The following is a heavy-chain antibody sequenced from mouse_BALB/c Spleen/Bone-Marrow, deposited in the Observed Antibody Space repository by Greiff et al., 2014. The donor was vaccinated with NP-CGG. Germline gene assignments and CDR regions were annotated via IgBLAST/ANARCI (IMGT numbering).Heavy chain of an antibody. CDR3: ARGVPMDY. CDR2: IYPGDGDT. CDR1: GYAFSSYW. Sequence: VKLMESGAELVRPGSSVKISCKASGYAFSSYWMNWVKQRPGQGLEWIGQIYPGDGDTNYNGKFKGKATLTADKSSSTAYMQLSSLTSEDSAVYFCARGVPMDYWGQGVSVTVSS. V-gene: IGHV1-80*01. J-gene: IGHJ4*01.